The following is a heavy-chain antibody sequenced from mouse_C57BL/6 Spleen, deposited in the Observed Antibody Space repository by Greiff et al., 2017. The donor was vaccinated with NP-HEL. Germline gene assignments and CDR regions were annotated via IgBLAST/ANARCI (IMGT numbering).Heavy chain of an antibody. Sequence: EVQVLHSLPFLSKPSQTLSLTCSVTVYSITSDYWNWIRKFPGNKLEYMGYISYSGSTYYNPSINSRISITRDTSKNQYYLQLNSVTTEDTATYYCARYGSSYGRYFDVWGTGTTVTVSS. V-gene: IGHV3-8*01. D-gene: IGHD1-1*01. CDR1: VYSITSDY. J-gene: IGHJ1*03. CDR3: ARYGSSYGRYFDV. CDR2: ISYSGST.